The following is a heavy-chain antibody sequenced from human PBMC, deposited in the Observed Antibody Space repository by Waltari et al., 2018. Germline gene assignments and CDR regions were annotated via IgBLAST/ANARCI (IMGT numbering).Heavy chain of an antibody. CDR3: ARGILIDYYYYYGMDV. J-gene: IGHJ6*02. D-gene: IGHD2-8*01. V-gene: IGHV1-69*01. CDR2: IIPIFGTA. Sequence: QVQLVQSGAEVKKPGASVKVSCKVSGYTLTELSMTWVRQAPGKGLEWMGGIIPIFGTANYAQKFQGRVTITTDESTSTAYMELSSLRSEDTAVYYCARGILIDYYYYYGMDVWGQGTTVTVSS. CDR1: GYTLTELS.